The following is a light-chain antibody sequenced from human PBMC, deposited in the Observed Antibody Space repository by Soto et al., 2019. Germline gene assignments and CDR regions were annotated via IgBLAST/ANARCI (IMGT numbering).Light chain of an antibody. J-gene: IGKJ5*01. CDR3: MQGTHWPIT. Sequence: DVVMTQSPLSLPVIPGEPASISCRSSQSLLNSNGYNYLDWYLQKQGQSPQILIYLCSNRASGVPDRFSGSGSGTDFTLKVSSVEAEDVWVYYCMQGTHWPITFGQGTRLEIK. CDR1: QSLLNSNGYNY. CDR2: LCS. V-gene: IGKV2-28*01.